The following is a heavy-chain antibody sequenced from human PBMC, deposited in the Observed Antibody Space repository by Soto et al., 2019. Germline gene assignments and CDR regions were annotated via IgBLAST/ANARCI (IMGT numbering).Heavy chain of an antibody. CDR2: IYSGGST. CDR1: GFTVSSNY. Sequence: EVRLVESGGGLIQPGGSLRLSCAASGFTVSSNYMSWVRQAPGKGLEWVSVIYSGGSTYYADSVKGRFTISRDNSKNTLYLQMNSLRAEDTAVYYCARGPGGYSYGPPGYWGQGTLVTVSS. D-gene: IGHD5-18*01. V-gene: IGHV3-53*01. CDR3: ARGPGGYSYGPPGY. J-gene: IGHJ4*02.